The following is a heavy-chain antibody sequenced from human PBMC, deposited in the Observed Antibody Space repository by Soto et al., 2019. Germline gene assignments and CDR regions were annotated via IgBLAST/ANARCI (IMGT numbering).Heavy chain of an antibody. J-gene: IGHJ4*02. Sequence: QVQLVESWGGAVQPGRSLRLSCAASGFTFSSYGMHWVRQAPGKGLEWVAVISYDGSNKYYADSVKGRFTISRDNSKNTLYLQMNSLRAEDTAVYYCAKDFSGGSYYTRPLDYWGQGTLVTVSS. V-gene: IGHV3-30*18. CDR2: ISYDGSNK. CDR3: AKDFSGGSYYTRPLDY. CDR1: GFTFSSYG. D-gene: IGHD1-26*01.